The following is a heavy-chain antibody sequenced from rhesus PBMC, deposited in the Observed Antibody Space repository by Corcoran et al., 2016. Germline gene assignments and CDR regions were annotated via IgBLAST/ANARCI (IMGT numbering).Heavy chain of an antibody. D-gene: IGHD3-34*01. CDR1: GGSISSNY. CDR2: FAGSRGRT. V-gene: IGHV4-173*01. CDR3: ARDLGPEDNSLDV. Sequence: QVRLQESGPGLVQPSETLSLTCAVSGGSISSNYWSWIRPPPGKGLEWIGRFAGSRGRTDYTPSRKSRVTISTETSKNQVSLKLSSVSAADTAVYYCARDLGPEDNSLDVWGRGLLVTVSS. J-gene: IGHJ5-2*02.